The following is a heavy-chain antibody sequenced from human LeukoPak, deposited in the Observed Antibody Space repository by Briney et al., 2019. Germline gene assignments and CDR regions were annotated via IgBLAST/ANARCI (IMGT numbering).Heavy chain of an antibody. J-gene: IGHJ3*02. CDR3: ARDELRGPGAFDI. CDR1: GGTFSSYA. D-gene: IGHD1-26*01. CDR2: IIPIFGTA. V-gene: IGHV1-69*05. Sequence: SEKVSCEASGGTFSSYAISWVRQAPGQGLEWMGRIIPIFGTANYAQKFQGRVTITTDESTSTAYMELSSLRSEDTAVYYCARDELRGPGAFDIWGQGTMVTVSS.